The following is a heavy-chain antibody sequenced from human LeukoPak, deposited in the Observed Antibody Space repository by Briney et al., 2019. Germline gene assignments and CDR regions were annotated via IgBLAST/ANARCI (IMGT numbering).Heavy chain of an antibody. CDR2: FIPILGIA. V-gene: IGHV1-69*04. J-gene: IGHJ4*02. CDR3: TRDYDSEDY. D-gene: IGHD3-3*01. CDR1: GGPFNNYT. Sequence: GASVKVSCKASGGPFNNYTVSWVRQAPGQGLEWMGRFIPILGIADYAQTFQDRVTITADKSTNTVYMELSSLRSEDTAVYYCTRDYDSEDYWGQGTLVTVSS.